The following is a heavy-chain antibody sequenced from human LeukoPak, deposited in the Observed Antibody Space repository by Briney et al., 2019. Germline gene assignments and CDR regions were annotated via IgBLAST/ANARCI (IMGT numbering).Heavy chain of an antibody. CDR2: IYYSGST. CDR3: ARALSSSSWRIDY. D-gene: IGHD6-13*01. J-gene: IGHJ4*02. Sequence: PSETLSLTCTVSGGSISSYYWSWIRQPPGKGLEWIGYIYYSGSTNYNPSLKSRVTISVDTSKNRFSLKLSSVTAADTAVYYCARALSSSSWRIDYWGQGTLVTVSS. CDR1: GGSISSYY. V-gene: IGHV4-59*01.